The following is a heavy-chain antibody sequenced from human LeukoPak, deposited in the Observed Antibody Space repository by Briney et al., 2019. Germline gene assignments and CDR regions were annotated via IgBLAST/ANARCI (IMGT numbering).Heavy chain of an antibody. Sequence: PGGSLRLACAASGFTFGNAWMNWVRQAPGKGLEWVGRIKTKQDGGTIDYATPVKGRFTISRDDSRNTLYLQMNSLRTDDTAIYYCTAIREYCDSAGCYSPYFYYYMDVWGKGTTVAVSS. CDR1: GFTFGNAW. D-gene: IGHD2-15*01. J-gene: IGHJ6*03. V-gene: IGHV3-15*01. CDR2: IKTKQDGGTI. CDR3: TAIREYCDSAGCYSPYFYYYMDV.